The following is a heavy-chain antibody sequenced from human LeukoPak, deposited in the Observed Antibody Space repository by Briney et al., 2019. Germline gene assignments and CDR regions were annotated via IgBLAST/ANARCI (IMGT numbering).Heavy chain of an antibody. CDR2: IYTSGST. CDR3: ARDQQWLVPGYYYMDV. J-gene: IGHJ6*03. Sequence: PSETLSLTCTVSGGSISSYYWSWIRQPAGKGLEWIGRIYTSGSTNYNPSLKSRVTMSVDTSKNQFSLKLSSVTAADTAVYYCARDQQWLVPGYYYMDVWGKGTTVTVSS. D-gene: IGHD6-19*01. V-gene: IGHV4-4*07. CDR1: GGSISSYY.